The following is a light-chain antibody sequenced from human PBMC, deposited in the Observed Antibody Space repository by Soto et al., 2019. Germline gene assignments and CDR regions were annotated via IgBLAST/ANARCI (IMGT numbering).Light chain of an antibody. CDR2: VAS. CDR3: QQYNVWPLT. J-gene: IGKJ4*01. Sequence: EIVMTQSPATLSVSPGERATLSCRASQSVSSNLAWYQQTPGQPPNLLIYVASTRATGIPARFSGSGSGTEFTLTISSLQSEDFAGYYCQQYNVWPLTFGGGTKVEFK. CDR1: QSVSSN. V-gene: IGKV3-15*01.